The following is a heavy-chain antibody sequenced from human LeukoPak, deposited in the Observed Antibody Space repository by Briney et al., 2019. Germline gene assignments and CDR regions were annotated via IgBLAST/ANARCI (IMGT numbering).Heavy chain of an antibody. CDR2: TYYRSKWYN. Sequence: SQTLSLTCAISGDSVSSNSAGWNWIRQSPSRGLEWLGRTYYRSKWYNDDAVSVKSRITINSDTAKNQFSLQLNSVTPEDTALYYCAGERSTSFYAFDIWGQGTMVTVSP. CDR3: AGERSTSFYAFDI. V-gene: IGHV6-1*01. J-gene: IGHJ3*02. D-gene: IGHD2-2*01. CDR1: GDSVSSNSAG.